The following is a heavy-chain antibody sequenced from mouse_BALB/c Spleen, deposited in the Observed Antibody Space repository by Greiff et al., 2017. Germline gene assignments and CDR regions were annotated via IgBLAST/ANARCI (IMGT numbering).Heavy chain of an antibody. CDR3: NAGGRFAY. V-gene: IGHV14-4*02. D-gene: IGHD3-3*01. CDR2: IDPENGDT. J-gene: IGHJ3*01. Sequence: EVQLKESGAELVRSGASVKLSCTASGFNIKDYYMHWVKQRPEQGLEWIGWIDPENGDTEYAPKFQGKATMTADTSSNTAYLQLSSLTSEDTAVYYCNAGGRFAYWGQGTLVTVSA. CDR1: GFNIKDYY.